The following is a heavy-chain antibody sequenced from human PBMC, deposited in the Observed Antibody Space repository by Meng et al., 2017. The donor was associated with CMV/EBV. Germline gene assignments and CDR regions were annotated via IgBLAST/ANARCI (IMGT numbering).Heavy chain of an antibody. J-gene: IGHJ6*02. CDR2: ISSSSSTI. Sequence: GESLMISCAASGLTFSSYSMNWVRPAPGKGLEWVSYISSSSSTIYYADSVKGRFTISSDNAKNSLYLQMNSLRAEDTAVYYCASFTIFGVVKDGMDVWGQGTTVTVSS. CDR1: GLTFSSYS. CDR3: ASFTIFGVVKDGMDV. V-gene: IGHV3-48*04. D-gene: IGHD3-3*01.